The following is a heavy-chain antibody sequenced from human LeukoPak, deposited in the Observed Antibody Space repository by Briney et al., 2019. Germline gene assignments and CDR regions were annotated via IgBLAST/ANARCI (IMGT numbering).Heavy chain of an antibody. CDR1: GVTFSSYG. V-gene: IGHV3-30*02. D-gene: IGHD5-12*01. CDR3: AKGGGYEAQSYSYYLDV. Sequence: PGGSLRLSCAASGVTFSSYGMYWVRQAPGKGLEWVAFRRYDGSNKYYANSVKGRFTVSRDNSKNTLYLQMKSLRAEDTAVYYCAKGGGYEAQSYSYYLDVWGKGTTVTISS. CDR2: RRYDGSNK. J-gene: IGHJ6*03.